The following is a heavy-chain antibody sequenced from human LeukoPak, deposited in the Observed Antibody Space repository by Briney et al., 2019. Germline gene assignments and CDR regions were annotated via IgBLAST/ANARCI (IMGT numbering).Heavy chain of an antibody. Sequence: SQTLSLTCAVSGDSVSSNSAAWSWIRQSPSRGLEWLGRTYYRSEWYSDYAVSVKSRITINPDTSKNQFSLRLNSVTPEDTAVYYCARDEKPHSGSYFGNFDYWGQGTLVTVSS. J-gene: IGHJ4*02. CDR2: TYYRSEWYS. CDR3: ARDEKPHSGSYFGNFDY. D-gene: IGHD1-26*01. CDR1: GDSVSSNSAA. V-gene: IGHV6-1*01.